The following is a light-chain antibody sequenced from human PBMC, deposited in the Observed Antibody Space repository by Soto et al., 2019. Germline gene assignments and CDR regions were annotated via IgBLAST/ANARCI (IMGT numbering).Light chain of an antibody. V-gene: IGKV3-15*01. Sequence: EIVMTQSPATLSVSPGERATLSCRASQSVSSNLAWYQQKPGQTPKLLIYDASTRATGIPARFSGSGSGTEFALTISSLQSEDFAVYYCQQYNVWPLTFGGGTKVELK. CDR3: QQYNVWPLT. J-gene: IGKJ4*01. CDR1: QSVSSN. CDR2: DAS.